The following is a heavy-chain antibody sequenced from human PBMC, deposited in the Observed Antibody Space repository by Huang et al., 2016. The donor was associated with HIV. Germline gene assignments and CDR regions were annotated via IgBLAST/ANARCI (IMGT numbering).Heavy chain of an antibody. CDR2: IKSGGIST. D-gene: IGHD3-22*01. CDR1: GFSISSYW. J-gene: IGHJ4*02. CDR3: ARDPRIQSWLNFFDY. V-gene: IGHV3-74*01. Sequence: EVQLVESGGGLVQPGGSLRLSCAASGFSISSYWMHWVRQAPGKGLVWVSRIKSGGISTSDADTVKGRFTISRDNAKNTLYLQMNSLRAEDTAVYYCARDPRIQSWLNFFDYWGQGTLVSVSS.